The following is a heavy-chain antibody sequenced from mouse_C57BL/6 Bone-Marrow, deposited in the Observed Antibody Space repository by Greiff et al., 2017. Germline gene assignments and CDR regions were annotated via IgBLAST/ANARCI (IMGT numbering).Heavy chain of an antibody. Sequence: VQLQQSGAELVRPGASVKLSCTASGFNIKDDYMHWVKQRPEQGLEWIGWIDPENGDTEYASKFQGKATITADTSSTTAYLQLSSLTSEDTAVYYCTTGSPWYFDVWGTGTTVTVSS. CDR3: TTGSPWYFDV. J-gene: IGHJ1*03. CDR2: IDPENGDT. V-gene: IGHV14-4*01. CDR1: GFNIKDDY.